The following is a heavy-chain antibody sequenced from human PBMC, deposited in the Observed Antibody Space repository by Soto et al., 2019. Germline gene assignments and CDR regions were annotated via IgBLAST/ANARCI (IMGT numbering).Heavy chain of an antibody. D-gene: IGHD3-3*01. J-gene: IGHJ4*02. Sequence: SSETLSLTCTVSGGSISSYYWSWIRQPPGKGLEWIGYIYYSGSTNYNPSLKSRVTISVDTSKNQFSLKLSSVAAADTAVYYCARVLYYDFWSGYYIDYWGQGTLVTVSS. CDR2: IYYSGST. CDR1: GGSISSYY. V-gene: IGHV4-59*01. CDR3: ARVLYYDFWSGYYIDY.